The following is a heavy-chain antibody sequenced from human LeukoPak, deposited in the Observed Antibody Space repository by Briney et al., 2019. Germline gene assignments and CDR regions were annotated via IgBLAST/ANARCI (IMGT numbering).Heavy chain of an antibody. V-gene: IGHV3-20*04. CDR1: GFAFDEHG. D-gene: IGHD2-2*01. CDR2: INWSGGST. Sequence: GGSLRLSRTASGFAFDEHGMSWVRQVPGKGLEWVSGINWSGGSTGYADPLRGRFTISRDNAKNSLYLQMDSLRAEDTALYYCARAPITSPFYFDYWGQGILVTVSS. J-gene: IGHJ4*02. CDR3: ARAPITSPFYFDY.